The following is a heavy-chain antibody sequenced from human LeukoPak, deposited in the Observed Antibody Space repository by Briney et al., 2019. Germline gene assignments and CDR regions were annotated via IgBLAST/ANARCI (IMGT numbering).Heavy chain of an antibody. V-gene: IGHV4-34*01. Sequence: PSETLSLTCAVYGGSFSGYYWSWIRQPPGKGLEWIGEINHSGSINYNPSLKSRVTISVDTSKNQFSLKLSSVTAADTAVYYCARLRGYGSGSYYKAPNYYYYGMDVWGKGTTVTVSS. CDR3: ARLRGYGSGSYYKAPNYYYYGMDV. CDR2: INHSGSI. CDR1: GGSFSGYY. J-gene: IGHJ6*04. D-gene: IGHD3-10*01.